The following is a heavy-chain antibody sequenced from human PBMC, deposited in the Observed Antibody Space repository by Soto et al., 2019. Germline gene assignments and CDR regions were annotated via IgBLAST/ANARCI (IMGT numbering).Heavy chain of an antibody. D-gene: IGHD2-8*02. CDR3: ARDKFTGLFDY. J-gene: IGHJ4*02. CDR2: INHSAST. V-gene: IGHV4-34*01. Sequence: QPPGTGLYWIGQINHSASTNYNPSLKSPVSISVDTSKNQFSLKLTSVTASDTAVYYCARDKFTGLFDYWGQGTLVTVSS.